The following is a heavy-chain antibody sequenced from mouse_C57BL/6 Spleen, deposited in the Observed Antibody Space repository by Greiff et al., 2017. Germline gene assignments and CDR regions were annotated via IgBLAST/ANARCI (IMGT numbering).Heavy chain of an antibody. Sequence: QVQLQQPGAELVKPGASVKLSCKASGYTFTSYWMHWVKQRPGQGLEWIGMIHPNSGSNNYNEKFKSKATLTVDKSSRTAYMQLSSLTSEDSAVYYCARSLYDYDGSWFAYWGQGTLVTVSA. V-gene: IGHV1-64*01. CDR2: IHPNSGSN. D-gene: IGHD2-4*01. J-gene: IGHJ3*01. CDR3: ARSLYDYDGSWFAY. CDR1: GYTFTSYW.